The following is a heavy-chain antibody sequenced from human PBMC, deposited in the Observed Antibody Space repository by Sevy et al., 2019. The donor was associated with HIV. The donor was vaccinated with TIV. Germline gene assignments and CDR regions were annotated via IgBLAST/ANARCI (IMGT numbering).Heavy chain of an antibody. V-gene: IGHV1-69*06. Sequence: ASVKVSCKASGGTFSSYAISWVRQAPGQGLEWMGGIIPIFGTANYAQKFQGRVTITADKSPSTAYMELSSLRSEDTAVYYCARDLGYYDSSGLTHWGQGTLVTVSS. CDR1: GGTFSSYA. J-gene: IGHJ4*02. CDR2: IIPIFGTA. CDR3: ARDLGYYDSSGLTH. D-gene: IGHD3-22*01.